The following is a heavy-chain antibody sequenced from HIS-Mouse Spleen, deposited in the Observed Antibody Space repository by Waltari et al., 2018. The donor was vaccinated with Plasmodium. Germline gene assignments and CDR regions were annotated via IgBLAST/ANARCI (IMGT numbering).Heavy chain of an antibody. D-gene: IGHD2-15*01. CDR2: IYHSGST. V-gene: IGHV4-38-2*02. CDR3: ARSLGIASSYWYFDL. J-gene: IGHJ2*01. CDR1: GYSISSGYY. Sequence: QVQLQESGPGLVKPSETLSLTCTVSGYSISSGYYWGWIRQPPGKGLEWVGSIYHSGSTYYNPSLKSRVTISVDTSKNQCSLKLSSVTAADTAGYYCARSLGIASSYWYFDLWGRGTLVTVSS.